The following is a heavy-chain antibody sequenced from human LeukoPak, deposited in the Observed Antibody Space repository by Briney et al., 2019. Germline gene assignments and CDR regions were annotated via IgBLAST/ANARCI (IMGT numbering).Heavy chain of an antibody. D-gene: IGHD3-16*02. CDR2: ISWNSGSI. J-gene: IGHJ4*02. CDR1: GFTFSSYS. Sequence: GGSLRLSCAASGFTFSSYSMNWVRQAPGKGLEWVSGISWNSGSIGYADSVKGRFTISRDNAKNSLYLQMNSLRAEDTALYYCAKDKGGRDYVWGSYRQGGFDYWGQGTLVTVSS. V-gene: IGHV3-9*01. CDR3: AKDKGGRDYVWGSYRQGGFDY.